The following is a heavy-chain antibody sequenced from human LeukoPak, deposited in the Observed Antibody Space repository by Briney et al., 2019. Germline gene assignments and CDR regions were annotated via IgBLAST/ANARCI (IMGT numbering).Heavy chain of an antibody. J-gene: IGHJ3*02. D-gene: IGHD3-22*01. Sequence: GGSLRLSCDASGFTFTYVAMNWVRQAPGKGLEWVSSMSLVADTTYYADSVKGRFIISADNSKNTLYLQMNSLRAEDTAVYYCARTPNYYDSSGYGAFDIWGQGTMVTVSS. V-gene: IGHV3-23*01. CDR1: GFTFTYVA. CDR3: ARTPNYYDSSGYGAFDI. CDR2: MSLVADTT.